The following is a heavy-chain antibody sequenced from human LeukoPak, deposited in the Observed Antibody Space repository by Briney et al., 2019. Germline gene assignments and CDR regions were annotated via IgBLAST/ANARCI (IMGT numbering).Heavy chain of an antibody. D-gene: IGHD3-9*01. CDR3: ARSIHYDILTGPFDY. Sequence: SQTLSLTCTVSGGSTSSGDYYWSWIRQPPGKGLEWIGYIYYSGSTYYNPSLKSRVTISVDTSKNQFSLKLSSVTAADTAVYYCARSIHYDILTGPFDYWGQGTLVTVSS. CDR1: GGSTSSGDYY. V-gene: IGHV4-30-4*01. CDR2: IYYSGST. J-gene: IGHJ4*02.